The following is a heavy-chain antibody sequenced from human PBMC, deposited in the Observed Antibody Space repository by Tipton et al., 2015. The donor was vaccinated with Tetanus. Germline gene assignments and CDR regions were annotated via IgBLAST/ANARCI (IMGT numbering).Heavy chain of an antibody. CDR2: VYYNGNT. Sequence: LRLSCTVSGGSISSGTFYWDWIRQPPGKGLEWIGNVYYNGNTSQNPSLKGRVTLSLDKSKNQFSLKLTSVTAADTAMYYCARGSDIVVVPGVTRADWFDPWGQGTLVTVSS. D-gene: IGHD2-2*01. CDR1: GGSISSGTFY. V-gene: IGHV4-39*07. J-gene: IGHJ5*02. CDR3: ARGSDIVVVPGVTRADWFDP.